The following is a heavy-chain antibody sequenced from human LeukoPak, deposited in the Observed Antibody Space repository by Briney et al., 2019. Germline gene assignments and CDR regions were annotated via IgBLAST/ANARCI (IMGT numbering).Heavy chain of an antibody. D-gene: IGHD3-3*01. J-gene: IGHJ4*02. CDR3: ARTSGDTIFGDIDY. V-gene: IGHV4-59*01. CDR1: GGSISIYY. Sequence: SETLSLTCTVSGGSISIYYWSWIRQPPGKGPEWIGYIYYSGSTNYNPSLKSRVTISVDTSKNQFSLKLSSVTAADTAVYSCARTSGDTIFGDIDYWGQGTLVTVP. CDR2: IYYSGST.